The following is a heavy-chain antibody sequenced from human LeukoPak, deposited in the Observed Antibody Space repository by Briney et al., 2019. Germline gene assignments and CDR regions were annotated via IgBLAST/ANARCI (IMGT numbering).Heavy chain of an antibody. Sequence: GGSLRLSCAASGFTFSSHSMSWVRQAPGKGLEWVATINQDGSEKYYVDSVKGRFTISRDNAKTSLYLQMNSLRAEDTAVYYCARDLSGVRGYTYGRGIDYWGQGTLVTVSS. V-gene: IGHV3-7*01. CDR2: INQDGSEK. D-gene: IGHD5-18*01. J-gene: IGHJ4*02. CDR3: ARDLSGVRGYTYGRGIDY. CDR1: GFTFSSHS.